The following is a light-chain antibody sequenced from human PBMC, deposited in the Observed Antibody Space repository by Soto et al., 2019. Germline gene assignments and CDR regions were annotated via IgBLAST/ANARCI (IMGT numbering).Light chain of an antibody. CDR1: QSVSNN. CDR2: DAS. Sequence: EIVLTQSPATLSLSPGERATLSCRASQSVSNNLAWYQQKPGQAPRLLIYDASNRATGIPARFSGSGSGTDFTLTISSLEPEVFAVYYCQQRSNWPPLTFGGGIKVEIK. J-gene: IGKJ4*01. CDR3: QQRSNWPPLT. V-gene: IGKV3-11*01.